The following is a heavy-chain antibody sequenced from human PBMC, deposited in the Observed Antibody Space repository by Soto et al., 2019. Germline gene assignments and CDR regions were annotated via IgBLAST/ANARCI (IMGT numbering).Heavy chain of an antibody. CDR1: GFSLSTSGVG. CDR2: IYWDDDK. V-gene: IGHV2-5*02. D-gene: IGHD2-21*02. Sequence: QITLKESGPTLVKPTQTLTLTCTFSGFSLSTSGVGVGWIRQPPGKALEWLAVIYWDDDKRYSPSLSSRLTISKDTSKNQLVLTMTNMDPVDPVTYYCIQSRCGADCIHTYAFLYYYGMDVWGQATTVTVSS. J-gene: IGHJ6*02. CDR3: IQSRCGADCIHTYAFLYYYGMDV.